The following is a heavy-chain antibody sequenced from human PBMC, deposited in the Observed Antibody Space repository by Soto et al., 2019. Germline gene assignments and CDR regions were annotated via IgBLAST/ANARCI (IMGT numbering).Heavy chain of an antibody. D-gene: IGHD6-19*01. CDR1: GFTFNYYP. Sequence: QMQLVESGGGVVQPGESLRLSCAASGFTFNYYPMHWVRQTPGKGLEWVAVISFDGSNKFYADSVKGRFTVSRDNSKNMLYLQLNSLRPEDAAVYYCARLAGALMAVLYIYPLDGREAMSDVDVWGQGTTVSVSS. CDR3: ARLAGALMAVLYIYPLDGREAMSDVDV. J-gene: IGHJ6*02. CDR2: ISFDGSNK. V-gene: IGHV3-30-3*01.